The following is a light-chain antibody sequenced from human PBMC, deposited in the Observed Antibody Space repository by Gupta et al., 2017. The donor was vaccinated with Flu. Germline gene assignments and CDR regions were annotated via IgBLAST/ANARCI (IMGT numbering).Light chain of an antibody. CDR2: EVS. CDR3: SSYTSSSTWV. V-gene: IGLV2-14*01. Sequence: QSALTPPASASGSPGQSITISCTGTSSDVGGYNYVSWYQQHPGKAPKLMIYEVSNRPSGVSNRFPGSKSGNTASLTISGLQAEDEADYYCSSYTSSSTWVFGGGTKLTVL. CDR1: SSDVGGYNY. J-gene: IGLJ3*02.